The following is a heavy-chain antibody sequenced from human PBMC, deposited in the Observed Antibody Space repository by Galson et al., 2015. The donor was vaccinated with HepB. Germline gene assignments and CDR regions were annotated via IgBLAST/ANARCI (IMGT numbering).Heavy chain of an antibody. Sequence: SLRLSCAASGFSFISHSMNWVRHSPGKGLEWLAYISPGGTKYYAESARGRFPISRDNAKKAMSLHMSSLRVEDTGIYYCARNPASYDYYNMDVWGQGTTVTVSS. CDR1: GFSFISHS. CDR3: ARNPASYDYYNMDV. D-gene: IGHD6-25*01. V-gene: IGHV3-48*01. CDR2: ISPGGTK. J-gene: IGHJ6*02.